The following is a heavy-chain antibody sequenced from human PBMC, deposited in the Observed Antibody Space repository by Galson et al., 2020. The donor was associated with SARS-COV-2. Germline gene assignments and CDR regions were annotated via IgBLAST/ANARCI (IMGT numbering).Heavy chain of an antibody. J-gene: IGHJ6*02. CDR2: FDPEDGET. CDR1: GYTLTELS. Sequence: ASVKVSCKVSGYTLTELSMHWVRQAPGKGLEWMGGFDPEDGETIYAQKFQGRVTMTEDTSTDTAYMELSSLRSEDTAVYYCATAYSSGYPSLYYYYGMDVWGQGTTVTVSS. CDR3: ATAYSSGYPSLYYYYGMDV. D-gene: IGHD3-22*01. V-gene: IGHV1-24*01.